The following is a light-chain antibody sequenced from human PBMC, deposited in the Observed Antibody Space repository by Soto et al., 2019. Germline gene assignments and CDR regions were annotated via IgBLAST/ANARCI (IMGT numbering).Light chain of an antibody. CDR3: QQYDNLPPIT. J-gene: IGKJ3*01. CDR2: DAS. CDR1: QDISNY. V-gene: IGKV1-33*01. Sequence: DIQMTQSPSSLSASVGDRVTITCQASQDISNYLNWYQQKPGKAPKLLIYDASNLETGVPSRFSGSGSGTDFTFTTSSLQAEDIATDFCQQYDNLPPITGGPGTKVDIK.